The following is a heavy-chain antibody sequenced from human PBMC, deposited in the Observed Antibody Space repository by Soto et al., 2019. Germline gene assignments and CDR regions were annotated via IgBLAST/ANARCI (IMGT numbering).Heavy chain of an antibody. CDR2: ISYDGSNK. Sequence: QTGGSLRLSCAASGFTFSSYGMHWVRQAPGKGLEWVAVISYDGSNKYYADSVKGRFTISRDNSKNTLYLQMNSLRAEDTAVYYCAKVGGIAAAGMLYYFDYWGQGTLVTVSS. V-gene: IGHV3-30*18. CDR1: GFTFSSYG. D-gene: IGHD6-13*01. CDR3: AKVGGIAAAGMLYYFDY. J-gene: IGHJ4*02.